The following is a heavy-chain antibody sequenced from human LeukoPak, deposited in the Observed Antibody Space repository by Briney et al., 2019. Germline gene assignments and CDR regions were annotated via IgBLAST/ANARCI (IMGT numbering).Heavy chain of an antibody. CDR3: ARLLPASRHYFDY. Sequence: GGSLRLSCAASGFTFSSNGMHWVRQAPGKGLEWISVIYGAGATYYADSVQGRFTISIDTYSNALYLQTNSLRLEDTAVYHCARLLPASRHYFDYWGQGTLVTVSS. J-gene: IGHJ4*02. CDR2: IYGAGAT. D-gene: IGHD2-15*01. V-gene: IGHV3-53*01. CDR1: GFTFSSNG.